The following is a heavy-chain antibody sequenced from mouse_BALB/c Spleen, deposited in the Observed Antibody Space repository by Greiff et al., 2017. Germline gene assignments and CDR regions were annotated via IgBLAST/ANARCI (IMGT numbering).Heavy chain of an antibody. CDR3: ARTRTLKLVDY. CDR2: INPSTGYT. Sequence: VQLQQSGAELEKPGASVKMSCKAYGYTFTSYWMHWVKQRPGQGLEWIGYINPSTGYTEYNQKFKDKATLTADKSSSTAYMQLSSLKSEDSAVYYCARTRTLKLVDYWGQGTTLTVSS. D-gene: IGHD4-1*01. V-gene: IGHV1-7*01. CDR1: GYTFTSYW. J-gene: IGHJ2*01.